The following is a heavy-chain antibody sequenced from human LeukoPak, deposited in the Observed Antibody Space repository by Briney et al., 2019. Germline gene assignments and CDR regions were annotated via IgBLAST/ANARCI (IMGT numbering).Heavy chain of an antibody. CDR3: ARGYNYGFDH. J-gene: IGHJ4*02. V-gene: IGHV3-66*02. Sequence: GGSLRLSCAASGFTFSSYAMSWVRQAPGKGLERVSLIYSGGSTYYADSVKGRFTISRDNSKNTLYLQMTSLRPEDTAVYYCARGYNYGFDHWGQGTLVTVSS. CDR2: IYSGGST. D-gene: IGHD5-18*01. CDR1: GFTFSSYA.